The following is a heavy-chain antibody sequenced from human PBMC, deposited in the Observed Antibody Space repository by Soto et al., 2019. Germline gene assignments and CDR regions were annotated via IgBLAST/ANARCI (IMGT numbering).Heavy chain of an antibody. J-gene: IGHJ6*03. D-gene: IGHD3-3*01. CDR1: GYTFTSYG. CDR3: AREGLWGDFWSGLPNYYYYYYMDV. Sequence: VASVKVSCKASGYTFTSYGISWVRQAPGQGLEWMGWISAYNGNTNYAQKLQGRVTMTTDTSTSTAYMELRSLRSDDTAVYYCAREGLWGDFWSGLPNYYYYYYMDVWGKGTTVTVSS. CDR2: ISAYNGNT. V-gene: IGHV1-18*01.